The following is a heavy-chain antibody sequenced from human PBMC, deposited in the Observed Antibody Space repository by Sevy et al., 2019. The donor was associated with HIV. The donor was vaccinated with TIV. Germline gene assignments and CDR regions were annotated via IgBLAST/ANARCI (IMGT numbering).Heavy chain of an antibody. CDR3: ATTTRGYSDDSFPDTFDI. J-gene: IGHJ3*02. CDR2: INPNIGDT. CDR1: GYTFTGYY. Sequence: ASVKVSCKASGYTFTGYYIHWVRQAPGQGLEWMGWINPNIGDTNYEQNFQGSVTMTRDTSINTAYMDLRRLKSDDTAVYYCATTTRGYSDDSFPDTFDIWGQGTMVTVSS. D-gene: IGHD5-18*01. V-gene: IGHV1-2*02.